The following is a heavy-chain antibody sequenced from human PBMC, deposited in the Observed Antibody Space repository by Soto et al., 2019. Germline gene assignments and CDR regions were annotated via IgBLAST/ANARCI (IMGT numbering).Heavy chain of an antibody. Sequence: QVQLRESGPGLVHASGTLSLTCGVSGGSISTNNWWSWVRQPPGQGLEWIAEVYHSGSTNYNPSLKNRLNISIEKSKNQFSLRLTYVTAADSAVYYCARAKLCNTLSCPHSFDTWGQGTLVTVSS. CDR2: VYHSGST. CDR3: ARAKLCNTLSCPHSFDT. CDR1: GGSISTNNW. D-gene: IGHD2-2*01. J-gene: IGHJ4*02. V-gene: IGHV4-4*02.